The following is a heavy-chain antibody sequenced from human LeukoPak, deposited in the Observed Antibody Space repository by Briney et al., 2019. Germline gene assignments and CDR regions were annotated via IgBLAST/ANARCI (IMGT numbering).Heavy chain of an antibody. V-gene: IGHV3-48*03. D-gene: IGHD5-12*01. Sequence: GGSLRLSCAASGFTFSSYEMNSVRQAPGKGLEWVSYISSSGSTIYYADSVKGRFTISRDNAKNSLYLQMNSLRAEDTAVYYCARDPGNGGYEDWGQGTLVTVSS. CDR3: ARDPGNGGYED. CDR2: ISSSGSTI. CDR1: GFTFSSYE. J-gene: IGHJ4*02.